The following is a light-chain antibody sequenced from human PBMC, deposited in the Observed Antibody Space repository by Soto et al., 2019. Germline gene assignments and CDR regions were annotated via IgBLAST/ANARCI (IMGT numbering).Light chain of an antibody. Sequence: QSALTQPASVSGSPGQSITISCTGTSSDVGGYNYVSWYQQHPGKAPKLMIYDVSNRPSGVSNRFSGSKSGNTASLTISGLQAEDEADYYCSSYTSRNTGVFGTGTKVTVL. J-gene: IGLJ1*01. CDR1: SSDVGGYNY. CDR3: SSYTSRNTGV. CDR2: DVS. V-gene: IGLV2-14*01.